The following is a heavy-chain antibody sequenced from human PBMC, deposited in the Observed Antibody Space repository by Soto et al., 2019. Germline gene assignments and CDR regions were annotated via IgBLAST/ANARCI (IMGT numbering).Heavy chain of an antibody. D-gene: IGHD4-17*01. Sequence: GGSLRLSCAASGFTFSSYWMSWVRQAPGKGLEWVANIKQDGSEKYYVYSVKGRFTISRDNAKNSLYLQMNSLRAEDTAVYYCARDDRGDYGDYAGYYYYMDVWGKGTTVTVSS. CDR2: IKQDGSEK. CDR3: ARDDRGDYGDYAGYYYYMDV. CDR1: GFTFSSYW. J-gene: IGHJ6*03. V-gene: IGHV3-7*01.